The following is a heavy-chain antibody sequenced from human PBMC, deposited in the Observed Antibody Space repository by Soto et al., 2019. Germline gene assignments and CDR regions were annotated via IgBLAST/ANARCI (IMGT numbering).Heavy chain of an antibody. CDR1: GFTFGSYG. Sequence: GASLRLSCAASGFTFGSYGMHWFRQAPGKGLEWVAVIWFDGSNKFYADSVKGRFTISRDNSKNTVSLQMNSLRDEDSAAYYCATTGPYWGQGTLVTVSS. CDR2: IWFDGSNK. CDR3: ATTGPY. J-gene: IGHJ4*02. V-gene: IGHV3-33*01.